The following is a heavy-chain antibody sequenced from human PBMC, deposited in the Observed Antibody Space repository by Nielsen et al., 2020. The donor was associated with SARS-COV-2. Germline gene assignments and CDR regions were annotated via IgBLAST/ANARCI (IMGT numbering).Heavy chain of an antibody. J-gene: IGHJ4*02. D-gene: IGHD4-23*01. CDR1: GGSITHYF. CDR2: IFDNGST. V-gene: IGHV4-59*01. CDR3: ARHDYGGNSPIDS. Sequence: SDTLSLTCTVSGGSITHYFWTWIRQPPGKTLEWIGYIFDNGSTNYSPSLKSRVTISVDTSKNQFSLRLNSGTAADTAVYYCARHDYGGNSPIDSWGQGTLVTVSS.